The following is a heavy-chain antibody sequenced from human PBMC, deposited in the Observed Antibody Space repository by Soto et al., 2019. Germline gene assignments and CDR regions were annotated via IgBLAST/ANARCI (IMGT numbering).Heavy chain of an antibody. CDR1: GYTFTSYA. Sequence: ASVKVSCKASGYTFTSYAMHWVRQAPGQRLEWMGIINPSNGNTTYAQKFQDRVTMTRDTSTTTVYMELSSLRSEDTAVYYCARARDMDVWGQGTTVTVSS. CDR3: ARARDMDV. CDR2: INPSNGNT. J-gene: IGHJ6*02. V-gene: IGHV1-46*01.